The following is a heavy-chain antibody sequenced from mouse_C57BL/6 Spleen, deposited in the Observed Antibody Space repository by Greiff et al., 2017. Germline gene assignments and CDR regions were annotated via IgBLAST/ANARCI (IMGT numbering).Heavy chain of an antibody. CDR1: GYTFTSYW. D-gene: IGHD2-5*01. V-gene: IGHV1-52*01. Sequence: QVQLQQPGAELVRPGSSVKLSCKASGYTFTSYWMHWVKQRPIQGLEWIGNIDPSDSETHYNQKFKDKATLTVEKSSSTAYMQLSSLTSEDSAVYYCAKNSNYAAWFAYWGQGTLVTVSA. J-gene: IGHJ3*01. CDR3: AKNSNYAAWFAY. CDR2: IDPSDSET.